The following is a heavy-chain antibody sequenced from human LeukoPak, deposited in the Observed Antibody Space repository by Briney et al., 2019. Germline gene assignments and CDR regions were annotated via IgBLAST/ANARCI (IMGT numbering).Heavy chain of an antibody. Sequence: SETLSLTCTVSGYSISSGYYWAWLRQTPGKGLEWIGNIYHTGSTYYNPSLKSRVTISVDTSRNQFSLKLNSVTAADTAVYYCARGYSSSWYLNWFDPWGQGTLVTVSS. CDR3: ARGYSSSWYLNWFDP. J-gene: IGHJ5*02. CDR2: IYHTGST. D-gene: IGHD6-13*01. CDR1: GYSISSGYY. V-gene: IGHV4-38-2*02.